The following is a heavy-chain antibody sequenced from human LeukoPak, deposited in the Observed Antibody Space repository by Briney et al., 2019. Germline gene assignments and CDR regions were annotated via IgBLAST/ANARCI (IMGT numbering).Heavy chain of an antibody. J-gene: IGHJ1*01. CDR2: FDPEDGET. D-gene: IGHD3-10*01. CDR3: ATLTSGSYYNVLYFQH. V-gene: IGHV1-24*01. Sequence: ASVKVSCKVSGYTLTELSMHWVRQAPGKGLEWMGGFDPEDGETIYAQKFQGRVTMTEDTSTDTAYMELSSLRSEDTAVHYCATLTSGSYYNVLYFQHWGQGTLVTVSS. CDR1: GYTLTELS.